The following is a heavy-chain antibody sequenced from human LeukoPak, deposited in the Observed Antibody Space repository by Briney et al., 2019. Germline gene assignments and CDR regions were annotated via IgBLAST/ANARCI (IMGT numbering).Heavy chain of an antibody. V-gene: IGHV3-30*18. Sequence: GGSLRLSCAASGFTFSSYGMHWVRQAPGKGLEWVAVISYDGSNKYYADSVKGRFTISRDNSKNTLYLQMNSLGAEDTAVYYCAKDRYSSGWYYFDYWGQGTLVTVSS. D-gene: IGHD6-19*01. CDR3: AKDRYSSGWYYFDY. CDR2: ISYDGSNK. J-gene: IGHJ4*02. CDR1: GFTFSSYG.